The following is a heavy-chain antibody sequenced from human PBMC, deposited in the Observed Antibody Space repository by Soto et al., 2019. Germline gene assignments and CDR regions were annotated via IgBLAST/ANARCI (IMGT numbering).Heavy chain of an antibody. V-gene: IGHV4-61*01. Sequence: PSETLYLTCNVSGGSVSSGSYFWSWIREPPGKRLECIGYIYNSGNTKYNPSLKSRVTISADTSKNQFSLKLSSLTAADTAVYYCAREGRVATFDYWGQGSLVTVS. J-gene: IGHJ4*02. CDR2: IYNSGNT. CDR1: GGSVSSGSYF. D-gene: IGHD5-12*01. CDR3: AREGRVATFDY.